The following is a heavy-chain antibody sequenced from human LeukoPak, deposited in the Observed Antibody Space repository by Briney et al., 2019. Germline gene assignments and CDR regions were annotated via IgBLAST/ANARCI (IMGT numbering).Heavy chain of an antibody. CDR3: ARGRVITMVRGVLVY. D-gene: IGHD3-10*01. J-gene: IGHJ4*02. Sequence: PGGSLRLSCAASGFTFSSYSMNWARQAPGKGLEWVSYISSSSSTIYYADSVKGRFTISRDNAKNSPYLQMNSLRAEDTAVYYCARGRVITMVRGVLVYWGQGTLVTVSS. V-gene: IGHV3-48*01. CDR2: ISSSSSTI. CDR1: GFTFSSYS.